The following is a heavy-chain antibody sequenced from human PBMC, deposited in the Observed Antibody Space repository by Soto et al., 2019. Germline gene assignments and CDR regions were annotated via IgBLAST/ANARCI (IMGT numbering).Heavy chain of an antibody. CDR3: ASDPMAVTSAFDS. V-gene: IGHV1-3*01. CDR1: WYTLTNYV. J-gene: IGHJ4*02. D-gene: IGHD6-19*01. CDR2: INAGNGNT. Sequence: APVEVSCKASWYTLTNYVLHWARQAPRQGLEWMGWINAGNGNTKCSQNFQGRVTITREPSGSTAYMELSSLSSDDPAPYYCASDPMAVTSAFDSCGQGTLVTVSS.